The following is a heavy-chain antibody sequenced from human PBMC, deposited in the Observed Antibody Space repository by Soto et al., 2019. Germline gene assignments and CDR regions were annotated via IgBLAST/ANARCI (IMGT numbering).Heavy chain of an antibody. V-gene: IGHV3-74*01. CDR2: ITNDGSAT. D-gene: IGHD6-25*01. Sequence: PEGSLRLSCAASGFTFRSFWMHWVRQAPGKGLMWVSRITNDGSATDYADSVRGRFTISRDNAENMLYLQLNNLRADDTAVYYCARDAAPGYFDLWGRGTLVTVSS. J-gene: IGHJ2*01. CDR3: ARDAAPGYFDL. CDR1: GFTFRSFW.